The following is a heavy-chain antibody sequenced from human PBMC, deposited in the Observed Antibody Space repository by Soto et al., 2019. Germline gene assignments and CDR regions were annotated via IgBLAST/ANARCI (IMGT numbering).Heavy chain of an antibody. D-gene: IGHD1-1*01. Sequence: GGSLRLSCAVSGFPFSDYYMSWIRQAPGKGLEWVSYITHTGSSKYYADSVKGRFTISRDNAKNSLYLEMSSLRVEDTAVYYCVKEVPTSAHWGQGTLVTVSS. CDR3: VKEVPTSAH. CDR2: ITHTGSSK. CDR1: GFPFSDYY. V-gene: IGHV3-11*01. J-gene: IGHJ4*02.